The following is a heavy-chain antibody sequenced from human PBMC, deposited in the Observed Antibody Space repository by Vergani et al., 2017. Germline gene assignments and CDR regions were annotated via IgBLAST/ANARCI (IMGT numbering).Heavy chain of an antibody. CDR2: INTNTGNP. V-gene: IGHV7-4-1*02. Sequence: QVQLVQSGSELKKPGASVKVSCKASGYTFTSYAMNWVRQAPGQGLAWMGWINTNTGNPTYAQGFTGRFVFSLDTSVSTAYLQISSLKAEDTAVYYCAREGIPGYSSSWYSVGGYYYGMDVWGQXP. D-gene: IGHD6-13*01. CDR1: GYTFTSYA. CDR3: AREGIPGYSSSWYSVGGYYYGMDV. J-gene: IGHJ6*02.